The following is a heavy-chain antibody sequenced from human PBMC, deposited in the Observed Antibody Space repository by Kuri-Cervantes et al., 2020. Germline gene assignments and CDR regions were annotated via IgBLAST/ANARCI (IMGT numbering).Heavy chain of an antibody. CDR2: ISSSSSTI. Sequence: GESLKISCAASGFTFSSYSMNWVRQAPGKGLEWVSYISSSSSTIYYADSVKGRFTISRDNAKNSLYLQMNSLRAEDTAVYYCARVTSGDYGDRYYYYYMDVWGKGTTVTVSS. J-gene: IGHJ6*03. CDR3: ARVTSGDYGDRYYYYYMDV. D-gene: IGHD4-17*01. CDR1: GFTFSSYS. V-gene: IGHV3-48*01.